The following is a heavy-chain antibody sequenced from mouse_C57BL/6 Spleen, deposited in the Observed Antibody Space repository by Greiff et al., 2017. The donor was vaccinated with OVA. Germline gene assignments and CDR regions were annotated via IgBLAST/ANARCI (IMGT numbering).Heavy chain of an antibody. CDR3: ARNNYGYDVYFDY. CDR1: GYTFTSYW. D-gene: IGHD2-2*01. Sequence: QVQLTESGAELAKPGASVKLSCKASGYTFTSYWMHWVKQRPGQGLEWIGYINPSSGYTKYNQKFKDQATLTADKSSSTAYMQLSSLTYEDAAVYYCARNNYGYDVYFDYWGQGTTLTVSS. V-gene: IGHV1-7*01. J-gene: IGHJ2*01. CDR2: INPSSGYT.